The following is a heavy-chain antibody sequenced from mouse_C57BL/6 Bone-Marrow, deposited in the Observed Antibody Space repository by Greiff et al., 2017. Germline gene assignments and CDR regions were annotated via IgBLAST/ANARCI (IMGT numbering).Heavy chain of an antibody. J-gene: IGHJ3*01. V-gene: IGHV1-19*01. CDR1: GYTFTDYY. CDR3: ARGSFY. CDR2: IYPDSGST. Sequence: EVQLQQSGPVLVKPGASVKMSCKASGYTFTDYYMNWVKQSPGQSLEWIGDIYPDSGSTSYNQKFKGKATLTVDKSSSTAYMELNSLTSEDSAVCYCARGSFYWGQGTLVTVSA.